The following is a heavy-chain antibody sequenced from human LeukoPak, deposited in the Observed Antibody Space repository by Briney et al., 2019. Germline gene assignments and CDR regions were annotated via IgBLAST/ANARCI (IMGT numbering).Heavy chain of an antibody. D-gene: IGHD6-13*01. CDR1: VGSISSSSYY. CDR3: ARGRYSSSPLIDY. V-gene: IGHV4-39*01. Sequence: PSETLSLTCTVSVGSISSSSYYGGWIRQPPGKGLERIGSIYYSGSTYYNPSLKSRVTISVDTSKNQFSLKLSSVTAADTAVYYCARGRYSSSPLIDYWGQGTLVTVSS. J-gene: IGHJ4*02. CDR2: IYYSGST.